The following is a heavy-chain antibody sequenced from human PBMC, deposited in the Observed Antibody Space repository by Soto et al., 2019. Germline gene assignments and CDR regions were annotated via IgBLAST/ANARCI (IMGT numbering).Heavy chain of an antibody. J-gene: IGHJ3*02. CDR1: GYSFTSYW. CDR2: IYPGDSDT. V-gene: IGHV5-51*01. CDR3: ARTRVNVIYARKWRAFDS. Sequence: PGESLKISCKGSGYSFTSYWIGWVRQMPGKGLEWMGIIYPGDSDTRYSPSFQGQVTISADKSISTAYLQWSSLKASDTAMYYCARTRVNVIYARKWRAFDSRGQGTMVTVSS. D-gene: IGHD5-12*01.